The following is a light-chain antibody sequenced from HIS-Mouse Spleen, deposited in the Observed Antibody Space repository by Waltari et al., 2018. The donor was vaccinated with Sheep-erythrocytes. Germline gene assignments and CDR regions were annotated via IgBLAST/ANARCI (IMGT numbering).Light chain of an antibody. CDR3: CSYAGSYNHV. J-gene: IGLJ1*01. CDR1: SSDVGGYNY. CDR2: DVS. V-gene: IGLV2-11*01. Sequence: QSALTQPRSVSGSPGQSVTISCTRTSSDVGGYNYVFWYQQHPGKAPKLMIYDVSKRPSGVPDRFSGSKSGNTASLTISGLQAEDEADYYCCSYAGSYNHVFATGTKVTVL.